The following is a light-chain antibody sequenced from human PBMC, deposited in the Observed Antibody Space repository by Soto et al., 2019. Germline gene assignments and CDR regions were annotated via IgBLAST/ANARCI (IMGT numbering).Light chain of an antibody. CDR1: SSNIGAGYD. V-gene: IGLV1-40*01. Sequence: QSVLTQPPSVSGAPGQRVTLSCNGGSSNIGAGYDVHWYQQLPGTAPKLLIYGSLKRPSGVPDRFSGSKSGPSASLAITGLQAEDEAYYCCQSYDSSLVGWVFGGGTKVTVL. J-gene: IGLJ3*02. CDR3: QSYDSSLVGWV. CDR2: GSL.